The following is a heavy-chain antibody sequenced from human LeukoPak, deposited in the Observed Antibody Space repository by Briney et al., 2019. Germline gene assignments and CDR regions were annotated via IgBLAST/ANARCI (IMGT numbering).Heavy chain of an antibody. Sequence: GGSLRLSCAASGFTFSSYSMNCVRQAPGKGLEWVSSISSSSSYIYYADSVKGRFTISRDNAKNSLYLQMNSLRAEDTAVYYCARDKFTMVRGVHTPDAFDIWGQGTMVTVSS. CDR1: GFTFSSYS. CDR3: ARDKFTMVRGVHTPDAFDI. J-gene: IGHJ3*02. V-gene: IGHV3-21*01. D-gene: IGHD3-10*01. CDR2: ISSSSSYI.